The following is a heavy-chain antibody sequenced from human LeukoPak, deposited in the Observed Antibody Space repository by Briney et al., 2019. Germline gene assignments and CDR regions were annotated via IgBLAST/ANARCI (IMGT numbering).Heavy chain of an antibody. V-gene: IGHV4-61*09. Sequence: SETLSLTCTVSGGSISSGSYYWSWIRQPAGKRLEWIGHIYRSGSTNYNPSLKSRVTISVDTSKNQFSLKLSSVTAADTAVYYCARDPQMYYYDSSGWVGGQGTLVTVSS. D-gene: IGHD3-22*01. CDR1: GGSISSGSYY. CDR3: ARDPQMYYYDSSGWV. CDR2: IYRSGST. J-gene: IGHJ4*02.